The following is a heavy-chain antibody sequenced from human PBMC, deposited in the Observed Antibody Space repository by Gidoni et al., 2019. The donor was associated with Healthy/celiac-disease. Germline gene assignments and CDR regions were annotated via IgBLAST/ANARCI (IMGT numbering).Heavy chain of an antibody. V-gene: IGHV5-51*03. CDR1: GYSFTSSW. CDR2: IYPGDADT. D-gene: IGHD3-10*01. Sequence: EVQLVQSGAEVQMPGGALKIYRKGSGYSFTSSWIGWVRQMPGKGLGWMGIIYPGDADTRYSPSSQGQVTISADKSISTAYLRWSSLEASDTAMYYCARRGANYYGMDVWGQGTTVTVSS. CDR3: ARRGANYYGMDV. J-gene: IGHJ6*02.